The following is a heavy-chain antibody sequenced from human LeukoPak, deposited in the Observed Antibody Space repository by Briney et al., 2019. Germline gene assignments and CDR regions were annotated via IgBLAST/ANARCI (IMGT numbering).Heavy chain of an antibody. V-gene: IGHV3-30*18. Sequence: GGSLRLSCAASGFTFSGSGMHWVRLAPGKGLEWVAIISYDGSNKFYADSVKGRFTISRDSSKSTLYLQMNSLRTEDTAVYYCAKDYYDILTGSPYYYGMDVWGQGTTVTVSS. D-gene: IGHD3-9*01. CDR3: AKDYYDILTGSPYYYGMDV. CDR2: ISYDGSNK. J-gene: IGHJ6*02. CDR1: GFTFSGSG.